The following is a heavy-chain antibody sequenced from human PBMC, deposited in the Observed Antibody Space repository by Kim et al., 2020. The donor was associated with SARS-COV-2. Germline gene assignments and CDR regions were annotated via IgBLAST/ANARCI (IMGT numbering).Heavy chain of an antibody. CDR3: ACNAGSTPDDYLDY. V-gene: IGHV4-39*06. J-gene: IGHJ4*02. CDR2: VYNSGTT. Sequence: SETLSLTCSVSGVSISTNYHYWGWVRQPPGKGLVWTGSVYNSGTTYSNPSLKSRVTIPGDTSKNQFPLNMRSVTAADTAVYYCACNAGSTPDDYLDYWGRGALVTVSS. D-gene: IGHD2-2*01. CDR1: GVSISTNYHY.